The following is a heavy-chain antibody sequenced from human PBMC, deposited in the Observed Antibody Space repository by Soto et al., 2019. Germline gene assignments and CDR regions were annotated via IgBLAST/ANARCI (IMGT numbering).Heavy chain of an antibody. J-gene: IGHJ6*02. CDR3: ARGRIAAAGTYYYGMDV. CDR2: IYHSGST. D-gene: IGHD6-13*01. Sequence: SETLSLTCAVSGGSISSSNWWSWVRQPPGKGLEWIGEIYHSGSTNYNPSLKSRVTISVDKSKNQFSLKLSSVTAADTAVYYCARGRIAAAGTYYYGMDVWGQGTTVTVSS. V-gene: IGHV4-4*02. CDR1: GGSISSSNW.